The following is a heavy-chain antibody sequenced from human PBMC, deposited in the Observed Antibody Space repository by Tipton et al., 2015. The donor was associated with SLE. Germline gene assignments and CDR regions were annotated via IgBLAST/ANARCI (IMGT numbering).Heavy chain of an antibody. CDR1: GGSISSGGYS. J-gene: IGHJ4*02. CDR3: AREGGPVAFRPYYFDS. Sequence: TLSLTCAVSGGSISSGGYSWSWIRQPPGKGLEWIGYIYHSGSTYYNPSLRSRVTISLDRSKNQFSLRLTSVTAADTAMYYCAREGGPVAFRPYYFDSWGQGILVPVSS. V-gene: IGHV4-30-2*01. D-gene: IGHD6-19*01. CDR2: IYHSGST.